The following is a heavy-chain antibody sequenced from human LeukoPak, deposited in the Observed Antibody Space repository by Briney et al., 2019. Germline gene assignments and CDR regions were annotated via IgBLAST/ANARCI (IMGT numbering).Heavy chain of an antibody. J-gene: IGHJ4*02. Sequence: SETLSLTCTVAGGSVTSDYWSCIRQPPGKGLEWIGYMYYSGSTNYNPSLKSRVTISGDTSKNQFSLKLSSVTAADTAVYYCARRYCSSTSCPIDYWGQGTLVTVSS. V-gene: IGHV4-59*08. CDR2: MYYSGST. CDR1: GGSVTSDY. D-gene: IGHD2-2*01. CDR3: ARRYCSSTSCPIDY.